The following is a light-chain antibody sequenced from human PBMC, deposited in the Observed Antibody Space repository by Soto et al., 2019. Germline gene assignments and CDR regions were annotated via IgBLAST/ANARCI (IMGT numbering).Light chain of an antibody. CDR3: SSYTSSSTLVV. V-gene: IGLV2-14*03. CDR1: SSDVGGYNY. J-gene: IGLJ2*01. Sequence: QSALTQPASVSGSPGQSITISCTGASSDVGGYNYVSWYQQHPGKAPKLMIYDVSKRPSGVSNRFSGSKSGNTASLTISGIQAEDEADYYCSSYTSSSTLVVFGGGTKVTVL. CDR2: DVS.